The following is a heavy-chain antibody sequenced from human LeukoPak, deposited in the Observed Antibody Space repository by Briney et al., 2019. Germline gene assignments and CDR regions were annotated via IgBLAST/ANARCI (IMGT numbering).Heavy chain of an antibody. CDR3: VRGESTSLGELPYYLDY. Sequence: NPGGSLRLSCAASGFTFSDYYMSWIRQAPGKGLEWVSYISSSGSAIYYADSVKGLFTISRDNAKNSLYLQMNSLRAEDTAVYYCVRGESTSLGELPYYLDYWGQGTLVTVSS. J-gene: IGHJ4*02. V-gene: IGHV3-11*01. CDR1: GFTFSDYY. CDR2: ISSSGSAI. D-gene: IGHD3-16*01.